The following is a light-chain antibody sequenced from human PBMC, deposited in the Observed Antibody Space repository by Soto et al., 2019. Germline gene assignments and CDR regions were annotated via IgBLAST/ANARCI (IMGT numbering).Light chain of an antibody. J-gene: IGKJ4*01. CDR2: GAS. Sequence: EIVMTQSPATLSVSPGERATLSCRASQSVSSTLAWYQQKPGQAPRLLIYGASTRATAIPAGFSGSGSGTESTLTISSLQSEDFAVYYWQQYNNWPTLTFGGGTKVEIK. V-gene: IGKV3-15*01. CDR3: QQYNNWPTLT. CDR1: QSVSST.